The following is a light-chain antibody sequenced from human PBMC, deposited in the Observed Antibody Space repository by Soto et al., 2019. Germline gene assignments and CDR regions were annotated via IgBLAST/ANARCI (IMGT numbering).Light chain of an antibody. J-gene: IGKJ1*01. Sequence: DIQMTQSPSTLSASVGDRVTITCRASQSINNWLAWYQQKPGKAPKLLIYDASTWESGVPSRFSGSGSGTEFTLMISSLQPDDFATYYCQQYNSYSKTFGQGTKVEIK. CDR2: DAS. V-gene: IGKV1-5*01. CDR1: QSINNW. CDR3: QQYNSYSKT.